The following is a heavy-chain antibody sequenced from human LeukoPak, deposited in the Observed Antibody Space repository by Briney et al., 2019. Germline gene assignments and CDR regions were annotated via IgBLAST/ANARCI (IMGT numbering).Heavy chain of an antibody. J-gene: IGHJ3*02. CDR3: ARVKTSGWLDAFDI. V-gene: IGHV3-33*08. CDR2: IWYDGSHK. D-gene: IGHD6-19*01. Sequence: GGSLRLSCSASGFTFSSKAMHWVRQAPGKGLEWVALIWYDGSHKYYADSVKGRFTISRDNSKNTLYLQMNSLRAEDTAVYYCARVKTSGWLDAFDIWGQGTMVTVSS. CDR1: GFTFSSKA.